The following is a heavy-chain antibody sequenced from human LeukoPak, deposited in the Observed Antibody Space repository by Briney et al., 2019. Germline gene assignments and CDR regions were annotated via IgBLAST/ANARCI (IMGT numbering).Heavy chain of an antibody. D-gene: IGHD3-16*01. CDR1: GFTFSNYW. V-gene: IGHV3-7*01. J-gene: IGHJ4*02. CDR2: INEGGSDK. CDR3: ARDTYRFDDF. Sequence: GGSLRLSCAASGFTFSNYWMTWVRQAPTKGLEWVASINEGGSDKYYVDSVKGRFTMSRDNGKNSLYLQMSSLRAEDTALYYCARDTYRFDDFWGQGTLVTVSS.